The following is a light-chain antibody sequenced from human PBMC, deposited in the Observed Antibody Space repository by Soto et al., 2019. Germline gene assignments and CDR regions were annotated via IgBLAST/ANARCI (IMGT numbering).Light chain of an antibody. Sequence: DIQLTQSPSTLAASLVERLPIXYRASQSISSWLAWYQQKPGKAPKLLIYKASSLESGVPSRFSGSGSGTEFTLTISSLQPDDFATYYCQQYNSYSSWTFGQGTKV. V-gene: IGKV1-5*03. CDR3: QQYNSYSSWT. CDR1: QSISSW. CDR2: KAS. J-gene: IGKJ1*01.